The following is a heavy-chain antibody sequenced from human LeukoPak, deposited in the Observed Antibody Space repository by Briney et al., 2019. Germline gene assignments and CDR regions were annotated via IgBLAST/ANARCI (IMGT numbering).Heavy chain of an antibody. CDR1: GFTFSTYE. Sequence: GGSLRLSCAASGFTFSTYEMNWVRQAPGKGLEWVLYISRSGSTKYYADSVKGRFTISRDNAKNSLYLQMNSLRAEDTAVYYCARGLFLTDVFDIWGQGTMVTVSS. CDR3: ARGLFLTDVFDI. V-gene: IGHV3-48*03. D-gene: IGHD3-22*01. CDR2: ISRSGSTK. J-gene: IGHJ3*02.